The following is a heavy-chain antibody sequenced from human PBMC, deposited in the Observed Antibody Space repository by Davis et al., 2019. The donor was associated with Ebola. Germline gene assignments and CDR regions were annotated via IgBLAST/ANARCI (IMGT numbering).Heavy chain of an antibody. J-gene: IGHJ4*02. CDR1: GFTFSSYV. CDR2: ISGSGGST. Sequence: GGSLILSCVASGFTFSSYVMSWVRQAPGKGLEWVSAISGSGGSTYYTDSVKGRFTISRDNSKNTLYLEMKSLRAEDTAVYYCARALLLWFGGLGGSRGQGTRVTVSS. D-gene: IGHD3-10*01. CDR3: ARALLLWFGGLGGS. V-gene: IGHV3-23*01.